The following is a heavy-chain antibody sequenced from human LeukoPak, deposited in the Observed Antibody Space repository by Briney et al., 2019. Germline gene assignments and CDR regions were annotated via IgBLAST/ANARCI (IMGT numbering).Heavy chain of an antibody. CDR3: AREPYYDFWSGYYKGLMDV. Sequence: ASVKVSCKASGYTFTSYGISWVRQAPGQGLEWMGWISAYNGNTNYAQKLQGRVTMTTDTSTSTAYMELRSLRSDDTAVYYCAREPYYDFWSGYYKGLMDVWGKGTTVTVSS. V-gene: IGHV1-18*01. D-gene: IGHD3-3*01. J-gene: IGHJ6*03. CDR1: GYTFTSYG. CDR2: ISAYNGNT.